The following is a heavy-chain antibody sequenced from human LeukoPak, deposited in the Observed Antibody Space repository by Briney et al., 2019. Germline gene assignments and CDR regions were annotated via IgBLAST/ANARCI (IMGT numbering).Heavy chain of an antibody. Sequence: GGSLRLSCAASGFTFSSYSMYWGRQAPGKGLEWVSSISSSSSYIYYADSVKGRCTISRDNAKNSLYLQMNSLRAEDTAVYYCARDVYVVRGVKRYYGMDVWGQGTTVTVSS. CDR3: ARDVYVVRGVKRYYGMDV. CDR2: ISSSSSYI. J-gene: IGHJ6*02. V-gene: IGHV3-21*01. D-gene: IGHD3-10*01. CDR1: GFTFSSYS.